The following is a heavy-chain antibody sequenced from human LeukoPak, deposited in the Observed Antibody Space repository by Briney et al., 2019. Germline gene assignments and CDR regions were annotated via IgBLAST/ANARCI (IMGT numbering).Heavy chain of an antibody. J-gene: IGHJ4*02. CDR2: ISAYNGNT. Sequence: GASVKVSCKASGYTFTSYGISWVRQAPGQGLELMGWISAYNGNTNYAQKLQGRVTMTTDTSTSTAYMELRSLRSDDTAVYYCARVEIGLRYFDWLLPIDYWGQGTLVTVSS. CDR1: GYTFTSYG. D-gene: IGHD3-9*01. CDR3: ARVEIGLRYFDWLLPIDY. V-gene: IGHV1-18*04.